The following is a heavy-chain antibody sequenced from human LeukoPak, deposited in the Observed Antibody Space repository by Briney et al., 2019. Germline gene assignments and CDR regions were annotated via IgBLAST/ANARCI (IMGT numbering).Heavy chain of an antibody. Sequence: GSLRLSCAASGFTFSSYGMHWVRQAPGKGLEWMAYIYYSGSANYNPSLKSRVTISLDTSKNQFSLKLRSVTAADTAVFYCARGRSRDRDGYNSFPKFGLDVWGQGTTVTVSS. CDR3: ARGRSRDRDGYNSFPKFGLDV. CDR1: GFTFSSYG. V-gene: IGHV4-59*08. D-gene: IGHD5-24*01. J-gene: IGHJ6*02. CDR2: IYYSGSA.